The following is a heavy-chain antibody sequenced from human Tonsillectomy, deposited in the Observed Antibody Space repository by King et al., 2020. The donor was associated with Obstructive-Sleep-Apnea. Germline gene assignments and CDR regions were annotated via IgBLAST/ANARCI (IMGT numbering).Heavy chain of an antibody. D-gene: IGHD6-19*01. J-gene: IGHJ4*02. Sequence: VQLVESGAEVKKPGESLKISCQGSGYSFISYWIGWVRQMPGKSLEWMAMIDPGDSDITYSPSFQGLVTMSCDKSSSTAYLQWSSLNVSDTALYFCARGAVAGTLRDYYFDYWGRGTLVTVSS. CDR1: GYSFISYW. CDR2: IDPGDSDI. V-gene: IGHV5-51*01. CDR3: ARGAVAGTLRDYYFDY.